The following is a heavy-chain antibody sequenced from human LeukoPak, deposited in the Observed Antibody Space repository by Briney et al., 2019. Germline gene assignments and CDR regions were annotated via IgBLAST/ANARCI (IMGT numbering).Heavy chain of an antibody. CDR1: GFTFSSYA. J-gene: IGHJ4*02. Sequence: PGGSLRLSCATSGFTFSSYAMSWVRQAPGKGLEWVSGIGASGGSTYYADSVKGRFTISRDNSKNTLYLQMNSRRTEDTAVYYCAKAEGYDILTGLDYWGQGTLVTVSS. CDR3: AKAEGYDILTGLDY. V-gene: IGHV3-23*01. D-gene: IGHD3-9*01. CDR2: IGASGGST.